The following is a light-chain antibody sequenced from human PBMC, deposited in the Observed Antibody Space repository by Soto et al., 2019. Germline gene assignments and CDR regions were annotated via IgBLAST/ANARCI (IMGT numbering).Light chain of an antibody. CDR2: KAS. V-gene: IGKV1-5*03. J-gene: IGKJ5*01. CDR3: QQYDSYPVT. Sequence: DIPMTQSPSTLSASVGDRVTITCRASQSITSSLAWHQHKPGKAPNVLIYKASSLESGVPSRFSGSGSGTEFTLTITSLQPDDFATYYCQQYDSYPVTFGQGTRLEIK. CDR1: QSITSS.